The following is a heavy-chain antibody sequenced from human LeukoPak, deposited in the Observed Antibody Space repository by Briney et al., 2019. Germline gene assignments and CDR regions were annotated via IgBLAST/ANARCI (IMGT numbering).Heavy chain of an antibody. V-gene: IGHV3-53*01. CDR3: AREFITMVRGVTLGAFDI. J-gene: IGHJ3*02. CDR1: GFTFSSYA. CDR2: IYSGGST. D-gene: IGHD3-10*01. Sequence: GGSLRLSCAASGFTFSSYAMHWVRQAPGKGLEWVSVIYSGGSTYYADSVKGRFTISRDNSKNTLYLQMNSLRAEDTAVYYCAREFITMVRGVTLGAFDIWGQGTMVTVSS.